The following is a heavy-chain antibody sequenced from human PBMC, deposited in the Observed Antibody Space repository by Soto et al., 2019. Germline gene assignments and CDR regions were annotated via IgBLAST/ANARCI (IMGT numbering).Heavy chain of an antibody. CDR2: IWYDGSNK. D-gene: IGHD3-10*01. V-gene: IGHV3-33*01. CDR3: ARDGQGMAPYALDV. J-gene: IGHJ6*01. CDR1: GFTFSGHA. Sequence: QVQLVESGGGVAQPGRSLRLSCTVSGFTFSGHAMHWVRQAPGKGLEWVTQIWYDGSNKYYAESVKVRFTISRDNSKNTLYLQMNSLRGEDTAVYYCARDGQGMAPYALDVWGQGTSVTVSS.